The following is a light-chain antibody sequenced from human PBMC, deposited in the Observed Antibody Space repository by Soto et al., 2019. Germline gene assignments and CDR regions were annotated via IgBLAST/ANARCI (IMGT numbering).Light chain of an antibody. V-gene: IGKV1-5*01. CDR1: QTISSW. J-gene: IGKJ1*01. CDR2: GAS. Sequence: DIQMTQTPSTLSGAVGDRVTITCRASQTISSWLAWYQQKPGKAPKLLIYGASSLQSGVPSRFSGSGSGTEFTLTISSLQPDDFATYYCQQYNSYPLFGQGTKVDI. CDR3: QQYNSYPL.